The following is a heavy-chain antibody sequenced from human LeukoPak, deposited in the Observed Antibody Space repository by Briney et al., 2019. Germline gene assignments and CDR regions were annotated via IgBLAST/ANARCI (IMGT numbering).Heavy chain of an antibody. CDR2: ISAYNGNT. CDR3: AIIVVAKVYYSIDV. D-gene: IGHD6-19*01. Sequence: ASVKVSCKASGYTFTSYGISWVRQAPGQGLEGMGCISAYNGNTNYAQKLQGRVTMTTDTSTSTAYMELRSLKSDDPAVYYCAIIVVAKVYYSIDVCGQGATVTVSS. CDR1: GYTFTSYG. V-gene: IGHV1-18*04. J-gene: IGHJ6*02.